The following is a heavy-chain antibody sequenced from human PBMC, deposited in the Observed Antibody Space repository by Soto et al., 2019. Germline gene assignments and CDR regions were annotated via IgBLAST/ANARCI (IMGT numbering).Heavy chain of an antibody. CDR1: GDSIRNNH. CDR2: VYYSGGS. V-gene: IGHV4-59*01. J-gene: IGHJ3*01. Sequence: PSETLSLPCTVSGDSIRNNHWRWIRQPPGKDLEYIGFVYYSGGSNYNPSLKSRVTMSTDTSRNQVSLKLNSVTAADTAVYYCARAVVPATCCAFDLWGHGTVVTVS. CDR3: ARAVVPATCCAFDL.